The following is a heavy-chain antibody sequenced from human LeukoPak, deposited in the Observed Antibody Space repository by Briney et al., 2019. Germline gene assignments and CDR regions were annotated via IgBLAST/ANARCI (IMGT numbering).Heavy chain of an antibody. CDR1: GFTFSSYS. Sequence: GGSLRLSCAASGFTFSSYSMNSVRQAPGKGLGWGSSISSISSFIHYADSVEGRFTISRDNAKNSLYLQMNSLRAEDTAVYYCARDRSSGYDSSFDYWGQGTLVTVSS. V-gene: IGHV3-21*01. CDR2: ISSISSFI. J-gene: IGHJ4*02. CDR3: ARDRSSGYDSSFDY. D-gene: IGHD5-12*01.